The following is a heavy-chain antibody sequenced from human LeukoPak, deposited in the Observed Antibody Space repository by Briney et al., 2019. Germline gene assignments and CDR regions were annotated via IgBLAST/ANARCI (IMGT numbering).Heavy chain of an antibody. V-gene: IGHV4-61*02. CDR2: IYTSGST. Sequence: PSETLSLTCTVSGGSISSSSYYWSWIRQPAGKGLEWIGRIYTSGSTNYNPSLKSRVTMSVDTSKNQFSLKLSSVTAADTAVYYCARDLGDFWSGSNWFDPWGQGTLVTVSS. CDR1: GGSISSSSYY. J-gene: IGHJ5*02. CDR3: ARDLGDFWSGSNWFDP. D-gene: IGHD3-3*01.